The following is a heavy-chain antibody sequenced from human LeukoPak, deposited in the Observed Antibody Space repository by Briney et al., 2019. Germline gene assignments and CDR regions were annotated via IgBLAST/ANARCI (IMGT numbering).Heavy chain of an antibody. Sequence: GASVKVSCKASGGTFSSYAISWVRQAPGQGLEWMGRIIPILGIANYAQKFQGRVTITADKSTSTAYMELSSLRSEDTAVYYCARGGRATIDAFDIWGQGTMVTVSS. D-gene: IGHD4/OR15-4a*01. CDR2: IIPILGIA. J-gene: IGHJ3*02. CDR3: ARGGRATIDAFDI. V-gene: IGHV1-69*04. CDR1: GGTFSSYA.